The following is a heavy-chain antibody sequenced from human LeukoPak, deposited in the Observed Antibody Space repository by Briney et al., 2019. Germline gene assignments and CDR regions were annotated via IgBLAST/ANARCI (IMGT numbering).Heavy chain of an antibody. D-gene: IGHD3-9*01. CDR2: IRYDGSNK. V-gene: IGHV3-30*02. CDR3: ARVGYYDILTGTNY. Sequence: QPGGSLRLSCAASGFTFSSYGMHWVRQAPGKRLEWVAFIRYDGSNKYYADSVKGRFTISRDNSKNTLYLQMNSLRAEDTAVYYCARVGYYDILTGTNYWGQGTLVTVSS. J-gene: IGHJ4*02. CDR1: GFTFSSYG.